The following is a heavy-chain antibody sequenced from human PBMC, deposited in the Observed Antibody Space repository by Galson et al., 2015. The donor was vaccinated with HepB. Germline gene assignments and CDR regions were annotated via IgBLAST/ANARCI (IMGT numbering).Heavy chain of an antibody. D-gene: IGHD3-10*01. CDR2: INHSGST. CDR3: ASQYTMVRGVTWYFDL. V-gene: IGHV4-34*01. CDR1: GGSFSGYY. J-gene: IGHJ2*01. Sequence: LSLTCAVYGGSFSGYYWSWIRQPPGKGLEWIGEINHSGSTNYNPSLKSRVTISVDTSKNQFSLKLSSVTAADTAVYYCASQYTMVRGVTWYFDLWGRGTLVTVSS.